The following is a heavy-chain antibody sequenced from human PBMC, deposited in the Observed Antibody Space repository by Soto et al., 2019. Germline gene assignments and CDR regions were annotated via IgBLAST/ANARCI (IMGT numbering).Heavy chain of an antibody. D-gene: IGHD6-6*01. J-gene: IGHJ4*02. CDR2: IRSKAYGGTT. Sequence: GGSLRLSCTASGFTFGDYAMSWFRQAPGKGLEWVGFIRSKAYGGTTEYAASVKGRFTISRDDSKSIAYLQMNSLKTEDTAVYYCTSFLQSSIAARRDRVEQWGQGSLVTVCS. CDR3: TSFLQSSIAARRDRVEQ. CDR1: GFTFGDYA. V-gene: IGHV3-49*03.